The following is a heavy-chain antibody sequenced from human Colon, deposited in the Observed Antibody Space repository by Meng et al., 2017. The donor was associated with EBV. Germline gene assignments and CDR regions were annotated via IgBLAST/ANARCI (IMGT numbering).Heavy chain of an antibody. CDR1: GYTFTRYP. V-gene: IGHV7-4-1*02. D-gene: IGHD6-19*01. Sequence: QVQLVQSGSELKKPGASVKVSCKASGYTFTRYPMNWVRQAPGQGIEWMGWISTNTGNPTYAQGFTGRFVFSVDTSVSTAYLQISSLKAEDTAVYYCGTLKYTSGFYGPAYWGQGALVTVSS. CDR2: ISTNTGNP. J-gene: IGHJ4*02. CDR3: GTLKYTSGFYGPAY.